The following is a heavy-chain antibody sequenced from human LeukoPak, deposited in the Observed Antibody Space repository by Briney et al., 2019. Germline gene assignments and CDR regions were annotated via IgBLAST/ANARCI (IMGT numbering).Heavy chain of an antibody. V-gene: IGHV3-30*01. CDR3: ARDRPNNYDSSGYFDY. Sequence: PGGSLRLSCAASGFTFSSYAMHWVRQAPGKGLEWVAVISYDGSNKYYADSVKGRFTISRDNSENTLYLQMNSLRAEDTAVYYCARDRPNNYDSSGYFDYWGQGTLVTVSS. J-gene: IGHJ4*02. CDR1: GFTFSSYA. CDR2: ISYDGSNK. D-gene: IGHD3-22*01.